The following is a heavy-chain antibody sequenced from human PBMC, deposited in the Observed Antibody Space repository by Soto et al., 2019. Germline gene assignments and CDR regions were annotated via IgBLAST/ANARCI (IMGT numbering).Heavy chain of an antibody. CDR1: GFTFSSYA. CDR2: ISGSGGTT. J-gene: IGHJ4*02. D-gene: IGHD2-2*01. Sequence: EVQLLESGGGLVQPGGSLRLSCAASGFTFSSYAMTWVCQAPGKGLEWVSSISGSGGTTYYADSVKGRFTISRDNSKDILYLQLNSLRAEETALYFCAKGRCSSSSCYFPLDYWGQGTLVTASS. V-gene: IGHV3-23*01. CDR3: AKGRCSSSSCYFPLDY.